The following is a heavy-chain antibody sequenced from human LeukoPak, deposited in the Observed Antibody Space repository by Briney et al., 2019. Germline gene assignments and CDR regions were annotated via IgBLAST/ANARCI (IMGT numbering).Heavy chain of an antibody. J-gene: IGHJ6*02. CDR1: GGSISSGDYY. CDR3: ARDAKLLWFGELSYYYYGMDV. Sequence: SETLSLTCTVSGGSISSGDYYWSWIRQPPGKGLEWIGYIYYSGSTYYNPSLKSRVTISVDTSKNQFSLKLSSVTAADTAVYYCARDAKLLWFGELSYYYYGMDVWGQGTTVTVSS. D-gene: IGHD3-10*01. CDR2: IYYSGST. V-gene: IGHV4-30-4*01.